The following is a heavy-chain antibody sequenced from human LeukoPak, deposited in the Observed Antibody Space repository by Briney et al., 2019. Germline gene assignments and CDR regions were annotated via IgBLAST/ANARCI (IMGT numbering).Heavy chain of an antibody. J-gene: IGHJ4*02. V-gene: IGHV4-39*07. CDR1: GGSISSSSYY. D-gene: IGHD3-22*01. CDR3: ASFFRIVRGYHYDRRASMTGH. Sequence: PSETLSLTCTVSGGSISSSSYYWGWIRQPPGKGLEWIGSIYYSGSTYYNPSLKSRVTISVDTSKNQFSLKLSSVTAADTAFYYCASFFRIVRGYHYDRRASMTGHWGQGTLVTVS. CDR2: IYYSGST.